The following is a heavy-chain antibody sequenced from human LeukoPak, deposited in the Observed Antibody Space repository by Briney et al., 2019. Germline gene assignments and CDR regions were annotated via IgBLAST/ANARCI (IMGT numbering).Heavy chain of an antibody. CDR2: INPSGGST. D-gene: IGHD6-19*01. Sequence: ASVKVSCKASGYTFTSYYIHWVRQAPGQGLEWMGIINPSGGSTSYAQKFQGRVTMTRDTSTSTVYMELSSLRSEDTAVYYCARVSVKRVGLAVADLGYWGQGTLVTVSS. J-gene: IGHJ4*02. CDR3: ARVSVKRVGLAVADLGY. CDR1: GYTFTSYY. V-gene: IGHV1-46*01.